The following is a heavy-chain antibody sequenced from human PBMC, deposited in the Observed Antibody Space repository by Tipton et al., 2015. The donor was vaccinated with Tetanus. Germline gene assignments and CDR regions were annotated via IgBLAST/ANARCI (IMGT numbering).Heavy chain of an antibody. D-gene: IGHD2-15*01. V-gene: IGHV3-33*01. J-gene: IGHJ2*01. CDR3: VRSTCSDGKCSLYYFDF. CDR2: IWHDGSNK. Sequence: SLRLSCAASGFTFSNYGMHWVRQAPGKGLEWVAVIWHDGSNKYYVDSVKGRFTISRDNSKNTLYLQLNSLRAEDTAVYYCVRSTCSDGKCSLYYFDFWGRGTLVGVSS. CDR1: GFTFSNYG.